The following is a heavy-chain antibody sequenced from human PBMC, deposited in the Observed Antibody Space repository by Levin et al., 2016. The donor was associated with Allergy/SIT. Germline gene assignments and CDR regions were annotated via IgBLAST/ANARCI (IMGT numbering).Heavy chain of an antibody. V-gene: IGHV3-23*01. CDR3: ASRRRRSDEGAFDI. J-gene: IGHJ3*02. D-gene: IGHD2-15*01. Sequence: WIRQPPGKGLEWVSAISGSGGSTYYADSVKGRFTISRDNSKNTLYLQMNSLRAEDTAVYYCASRRRRSDEGAFDIWGQGTMVTVSS. CDR2: ISGSGGST.